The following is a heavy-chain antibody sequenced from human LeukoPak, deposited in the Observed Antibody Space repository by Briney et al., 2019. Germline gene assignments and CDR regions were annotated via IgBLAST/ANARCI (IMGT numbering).Heavy chain of an antibody. CDR2: IYYSGST. V-gene: IGHV4-61*01. CDR1: GGSVSTGTYY. CDR3: ARDLWELQSAFDL. D-gene: IGHD1-26*01. Sequence: SETLSLTCTVSGGSVSTGTYYWSWIRQPPGKGLEWIAYIYYSGSTNYNPSLMSRVTLSVDMSKNQFSLKLRSVTAADTAVYYCARDLWELQSAFDLWGQGTLVTVSS. J-gene: IGHJ3*01.